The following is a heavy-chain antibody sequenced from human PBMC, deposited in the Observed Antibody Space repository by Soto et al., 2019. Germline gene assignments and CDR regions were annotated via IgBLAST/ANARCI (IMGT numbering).Heavy chain of an antibody. CDR1: GDSVSSNRAA. CDR3: ARDPRIFGVVDY. Sequence: SQTLSLTGAISGDSVSSNRAAWNWIRQSPSRGLEWLGRTYYRSKWYNDYAVSVKSRIAINPDTSKNQFSLQLNSVTPEDTAVYYCARDPRIFGVVDYWGQGPLVTVSS. CDR2: TYYRSKWYN. V-gene: IGHV6-1*01. D-gene: IGHD3-3*01. J-gene: IGHJ4*02.